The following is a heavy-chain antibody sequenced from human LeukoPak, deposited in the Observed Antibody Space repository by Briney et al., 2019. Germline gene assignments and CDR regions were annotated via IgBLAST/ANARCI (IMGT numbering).Heavy chain of an antibody. J-gene: IGHJ4*02. V-gene: IGHV4-59*08. Sequence: PSETLSLTCTVSGGSISYYYWSWIRQPPGKGLEWIWYIYYSGSTKYNPSLKSQITISVDTFKNQFSLKLSSVTAADTAMYYCARQGNGDLYYFDYWGQGTLVTVSS. D-gene: IGHD4-17*01. CDR1: GGSISYYY. CDR3: ARQGNGDLYYFDY. CDR2: IYYSGST.